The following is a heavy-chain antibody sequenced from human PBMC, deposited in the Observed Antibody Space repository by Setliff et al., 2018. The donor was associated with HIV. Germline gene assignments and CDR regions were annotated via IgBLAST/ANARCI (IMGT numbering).Heavy chain of an antibody. CDR2: IRFDGSNT. CDR3: AKDAGSCSGNRCHRYHDF. V-gene: IGHV3-30*02. CDR1: GFTFSSYA. Sequence: GGSLRLSCVGSGFTFSSYAIHWVRQAPGKGLEWVAFIRFDGSNTYYADSVKGRFIASRDNSKNTVYLQMQRLTAEDSAVYYCAKDAGSCSGNRCHRYHDFWGQGTLVTVSS. J-gene: IGHJ4*02. D-gene: IGHD2-15*01.